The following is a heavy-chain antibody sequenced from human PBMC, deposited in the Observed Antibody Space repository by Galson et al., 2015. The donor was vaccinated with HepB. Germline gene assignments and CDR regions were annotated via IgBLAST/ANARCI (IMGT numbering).Heavy chain of an antibody. V-gene: IGHV3-21*01. Sequence: SLRLSCAASGFTFSSCSVNWVRQAPGKGLEWVSSISSSSNYIYYADSVKGRFTISRDNAKSSLYLQMNSLRAEDTAVYYCARTYYYGSGTLDAFDIWGQGTMVTVSS. D-gene: IGHD3-10*01. CDR1: GFTFSSCS. J-gene: IGHJ3*02. CDR3: ARTYYYGSGTLDAFDI. CDR2: ISSSSNYI.